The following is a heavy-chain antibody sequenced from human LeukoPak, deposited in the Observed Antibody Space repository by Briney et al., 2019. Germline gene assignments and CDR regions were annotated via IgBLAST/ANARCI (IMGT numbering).Heavy chain of an antibody. CDR3: ARDHGRGSSWYSYYYYYMDV. CDR2: ISAYNGNT. Sequence: GASVKVSCKASGYTFTSYYLQWVRQAPGQGLEWMGWISAYNGNTNYAQKLQGRVTMTTDTSTSTAYMELRSLRSDDTAVYYCARDHGRGSSWYSYYYYYMDVWGKGTTVTVSS. J-gene: IGHJ6*03. V-gene: IGHV1-18*04. CDR1: GYTFTSYY. D-gene: IGHD6-13*01.